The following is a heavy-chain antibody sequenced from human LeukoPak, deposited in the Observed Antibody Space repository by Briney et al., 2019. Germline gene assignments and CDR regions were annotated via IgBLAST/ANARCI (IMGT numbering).Heavy chain of an antibody. V-gene: IGHV4-34*01. CDR3: AQIAGPFDY. J-gene: IGHJ4*02. CDR2: INHSGST. D-gene: IGHD6-13*01. Sequence: SETLSLTCAVYGGSFSGYYWSWIRQPPGKGLEWIGEINHSGSTNYNPSLKSRVTISVDTSKNQFYLKLSSVTAADTAVYYCAQIAGPFDYWGQGTLVTVSS. CDR1: GGSFSGYY.